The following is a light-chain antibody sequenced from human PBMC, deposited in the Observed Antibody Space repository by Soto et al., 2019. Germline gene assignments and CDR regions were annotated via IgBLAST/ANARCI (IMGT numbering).Light chain of an antibody. V-gene: IGKV3-20*01. J-gene: IGKJ4*01. CDR3: QQHSDWPLT. CDR1: QSVTSSY. Sequence: IVLTQSPGTLSLSPGERATLSCRASQSVTSSYLAWYQQKAGQAPRLLIYGASSRATGIPDRFSGGGSGTDFTLTISSLEPEDFTVYYCQQHSDWPLTFGGGTRVEIK. CDR2: GAS.